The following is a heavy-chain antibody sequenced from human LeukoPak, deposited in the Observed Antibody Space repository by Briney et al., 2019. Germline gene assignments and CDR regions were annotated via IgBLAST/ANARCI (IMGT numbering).Heavy chain of an antibody. V-gene: IGHV3-23*01. CDR2: VSGSGGNT. Sequence: PGGSLRLSCAASGFTFSNYGMSWVRQAPGKGLEFVSGVSGSGGNTYNADSVKGRFTISRDNSKNTLYLHMNSLRAEDTAVYYCAKDKEGIVVVVAGLLDYWGQGTLVTVSS. CDR3: AKDKEGIVVVVAGLLDY. D-gene: IGHD2-15*01. J-gene: IGHJ4*02. CDR1: GFTFSNYG.